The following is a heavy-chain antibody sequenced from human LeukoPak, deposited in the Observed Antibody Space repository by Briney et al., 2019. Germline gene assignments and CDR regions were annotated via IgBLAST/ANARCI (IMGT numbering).Heavy chain of an antibody. V-gene: IGHV4-4*07. CDR3: ARWSYRSAYQLLGSAFDI. CDR2: IYTSGST. CDR1: GGSISSYY. J-gene: IGHJ3*02. D-gene: IGHD2-2*01. Sequence: SETLSLTCTVSGGSISSYYWSWIRQPAGKGLEWIGRIYTSGSTNYNPSLKSRVTMSVDTSKNQFSLKLSSVTAADTAVYYCARWSYRSAYQLLGSAFDIWGQGTMVTVSS.